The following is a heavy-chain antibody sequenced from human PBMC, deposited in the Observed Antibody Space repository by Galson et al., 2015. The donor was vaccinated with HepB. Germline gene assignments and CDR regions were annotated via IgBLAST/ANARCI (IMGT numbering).Heavy chain of an antibody. Sequence: SLRLSCAASGFTFSSYSMNWVRQAPGKGLEWVSYISSSSSTIYYADSMKGRFTISRDNAKNSLYLQMNSLRAEDTAVYYCARDYGDYCFDYWGQGTLVTVSS. V-gene: IGHV3-48*01. CDR1: GFTFSSYS. CDR2: ISSSSSTI. J-gene: IGHJ4*02. D-gene: IGHD4-17*01. CDR3: ARDYGDYCFDY.